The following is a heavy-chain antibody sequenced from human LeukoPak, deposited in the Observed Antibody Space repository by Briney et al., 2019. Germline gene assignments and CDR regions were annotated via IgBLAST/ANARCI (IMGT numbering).Heavy chain of an antibody. CDR3: AHFRMTTVTTRNWFDP. Sequence: TGGSLRLSCAASGFTFSSYGMHWVPQAPGKGLEWVAFIRYDGSNKYYADSVKGRFTISRDNSKNTLYLQMNSLRAEDTAVYYCAHFRMTTVTTRNWFDPWGQGTLVTVSS. D-gene: IGHD4-11*01. CDR1: GFTFSSYG. V-gene: IGHV3-30*02. J-gene: IGHJ5*02. CDR2: IRYDGSNK.